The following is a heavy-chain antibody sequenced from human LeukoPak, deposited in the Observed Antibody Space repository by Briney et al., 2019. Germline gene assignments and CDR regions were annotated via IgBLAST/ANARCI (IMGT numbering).Heavy chain of an antibody. D-gene: IGHD3-10*01. CDR3: AREEEFQDAFDI. Sequence: ASVKVSCKASGYTFTSYGISWVRQAPGQGLEWMGWISAYNGNTNYAQKLQGRVTMTTDTSTSTAYMELRSLRSDDAAVYYCAREEEFQDAFDIWGQGTMVTVSS. V-gene: IGHV1-18*01. CDR2: ISAYNGNT. CDR1: GYTFTSYG. J-gene: IGHJ3*02.